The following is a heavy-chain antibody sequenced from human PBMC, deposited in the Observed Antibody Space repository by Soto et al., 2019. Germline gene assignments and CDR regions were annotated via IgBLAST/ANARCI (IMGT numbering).Heavy chain of an antibody. Sequence: ASVKVSCKASGGTFSSYTISWVRQAPGQGLEWMGRIIPILNIANFAQKLQGRVTITADKSTSTAYMELSSLRSDDTAVYYWARDEGRTVATEYYFDYWGQGTLVTVSS. CDR3: ARDEGRTVATEYYFDY. CDR1: GGTFSSYT. CDR2: IIPILNIA. J-gene: IGHJ4*02. V-gene: IGHV1-69*04. D-gene: IGHD5-12*01.